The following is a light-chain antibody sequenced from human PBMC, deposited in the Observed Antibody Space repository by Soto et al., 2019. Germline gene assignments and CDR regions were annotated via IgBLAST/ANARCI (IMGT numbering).Light chain of an antibody. CDR3: GTWDSSLSAWV. J-gene: IGLJ3*02. Sequence: QSVLTQPPSVSAAPGQKVTISCSGSSSNIGNNYLSWYQEVPGTAPKLLIYEDNKQPSGIPERFSGSRSGTSATLGIAGLQTGDEADYYCGTWDSSLSAWVFGGGTKLTVL. CDR1: SSNIGNNY. CDR2: EDN. V-gene: IGLV1-51*02.